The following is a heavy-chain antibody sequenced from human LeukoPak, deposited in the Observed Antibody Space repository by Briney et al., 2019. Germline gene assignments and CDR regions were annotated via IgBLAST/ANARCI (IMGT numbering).Heavy chain of an antibody. CDR2: INHSGST. V-gene: IGHV4-34*01. D-gene: IGHD2-2*01. Sequence: PSETLSLTCAVYGGSFSGYYGSWIRQPPGKGLEWIGEINHSGSTNYNPSLKSRVTISVDTSKKQFSLKLSSVTAADTAVYYCARGPYCSSTSCLIAAAANWFDPWGQGTLVTVSS. CDR1: GGSFSGYY. J-gene: IGHJ5*02. CDR3: ARGPYCSSTSCLIAAAANWFDP.